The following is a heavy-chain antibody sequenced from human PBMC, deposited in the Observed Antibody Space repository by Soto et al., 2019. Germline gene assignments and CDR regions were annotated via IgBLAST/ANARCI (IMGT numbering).Heavy chain of an antibody. CDR3: ARGGYCLGTSCYVLDY. D-gene: IGHD2-2*01. CDR1: GFTFSTYV. Sequence: QVQLVESGGGVVQPGRSLRLSCAASGFTFSTYVMHWVRQAPGKGLDWVAVTWYDGSIQSYADSVKGRFTISRDNSKNTLYLHMSSLRAEDTAVYYCARGGYCLGTSCYVLDYWGQGTLVTVSS. J-gene: IGHJ4*02. CDR2: TWYDGSIQ. V-gene: IGHV3-33*01.